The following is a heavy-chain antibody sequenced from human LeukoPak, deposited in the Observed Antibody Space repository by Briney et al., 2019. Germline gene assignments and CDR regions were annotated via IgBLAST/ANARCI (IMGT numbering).Heavy chain of an antibody. D-gene: IGHD3-3*01. J-gene: IGHJ5*02. CDR2: IYYSGST. V-gene: IGHV4-31*03. CDR3: ARVDDLWSGYYTGPHWFDP. Sequence: PSQTLSLTRTVSGGSISSGGYYWSWIRQHPGKGLEWIGYIYYSGSTYYNPSLKSRVTISVDTSKNQFSLKLSSVTAADTAVYYCARVDDLWSGYYTGPHWFDPWGQGTLVTVSS. CDR1: GGSISSGGYY.